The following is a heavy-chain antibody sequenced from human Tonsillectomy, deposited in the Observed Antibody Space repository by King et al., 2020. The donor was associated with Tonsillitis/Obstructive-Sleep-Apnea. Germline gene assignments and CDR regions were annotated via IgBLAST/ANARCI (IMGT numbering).Heavy chain of an antibody. CDR1: GYTFISYG. D-gene: IGHD1-7*01. Sequence: VQLVQSGAEVKKPGASVKVSCKASGYTFISYGISWVRQAPGQGLEWMGWINVYNGNTNYAQKFKGRVIMTTDTSTSTAYMELRSLRSDDTAVYYCARGGTTASYYYMDVWGKGTTVTVSS. J-gene: IGHJ6*03. CDR2: INVYNGNT. V-gene: IGHV1-18*01. CDR3: ARGGTTASYYYMDV.